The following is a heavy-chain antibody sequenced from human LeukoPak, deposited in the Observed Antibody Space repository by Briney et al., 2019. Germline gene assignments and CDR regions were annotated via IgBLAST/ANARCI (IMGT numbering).Heavy chain of an antibody. CDR2: IIPIFGTA. V-gene: IGHV1-69*13. Sequence: GASVKVSCKASGGTFSSYAISWVRQAPGQGLEWMGGIIPIFGTANYAQKFQGRVTITADESTSTAYMELSSLRSEDTAVYYCAREPSPLDAFDIWGQGTMVTVSS. CDR1: GGTFSSYA. J-gene: IGHJ3*02. CDR3: AREPSPLDAFDI.